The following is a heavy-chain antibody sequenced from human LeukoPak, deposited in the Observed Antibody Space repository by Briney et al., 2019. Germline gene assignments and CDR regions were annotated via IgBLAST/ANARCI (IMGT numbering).Heavy chain of an antibody. V-gene: IGHV4-34*01. CDR2: INHSGST. Sequence: SETLSLTCAVYGGSFSGYYWSWIRQPPGKGLEWIGEINHSGSTNYNPSLKSRVTISVDTSKNQFSLKLSSVTAADTAVYYCARHRLWFGESNFDYWGQGTLVTVSS. J-gene: IGHJ4*02. D-gene: IGHD3-10*01. CDR3: ARHRLWFGESNFDY. CDR1: GGSFSGYY.